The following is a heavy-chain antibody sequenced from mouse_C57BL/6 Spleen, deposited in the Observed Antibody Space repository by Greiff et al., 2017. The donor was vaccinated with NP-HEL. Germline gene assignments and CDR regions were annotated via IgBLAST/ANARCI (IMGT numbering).Heavy chain of an antibody. D-gene: IGHD1-1*01. V-gene: IGHV1-52*01. Sequence: VQLQQPGAELVRPGSSVKLSCKASGYTFTSYWMHWVKQRPIQGLEWIGNIDPSDSETHYNQKFKDKATLTVDKSSSTAYMQLSSLTSEDSAVYYCARLNYGSYYFDYWGQGTTLTVSS. CDR1: GYTFTSYW. J-gene: IGHJ2*01. CDR3: ARLNYGSYYFDY. CDR2: IDPSDSET.